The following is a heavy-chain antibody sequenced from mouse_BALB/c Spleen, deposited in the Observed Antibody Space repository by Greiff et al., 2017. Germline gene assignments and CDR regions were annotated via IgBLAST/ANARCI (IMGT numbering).Heavy chain of an antibody. CDR1: GFSLTDYG. CDR2: IWGGGST. CDR3: AKHIPYGYRGFAY. V-gene: IGHV2-6-5*01. D-gene: IGHD1-2*01. Sequence: QVHVKQSGPGLVAPSQSLSITCTVSGFSLTDYGVSWIRQPPGKGLEWLGVIWGGGSTYYNSALKSRLSISKDNSKSQVFLKMNSLQTDDTAMYYCAKHIPYGYRGFAYWGQGTLVTVSA. J-gene: IGHJ3*01.